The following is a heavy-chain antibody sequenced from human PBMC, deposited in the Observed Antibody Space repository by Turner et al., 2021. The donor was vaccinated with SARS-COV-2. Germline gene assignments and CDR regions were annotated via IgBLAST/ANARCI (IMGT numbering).Heavy chain of an antibody. J-gene: IGHJ3*02. CDR3: ARARWHYYDSSGYYPDAFDI. CDR1: AFTITSHV. CDR2: ISSNGDET. D-gene: IGHD3-22*01. V-gene: IGHV3-30-3*01. Sequence: QLVDTGGGVVQPGKSLRLSCAPSAFTITSHVMHWVRPVPGKGLQWVALISSNGDETHYADSVKGRFTISRDNAKNSLYLQMNSLRAEDTAVYYCARARWHYYDSSGYYPDAFDIWGQGTMVTVSS.